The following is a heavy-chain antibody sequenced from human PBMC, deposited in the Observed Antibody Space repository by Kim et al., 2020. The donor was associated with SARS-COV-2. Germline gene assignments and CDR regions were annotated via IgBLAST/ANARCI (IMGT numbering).Heavy chain of an antibody. CDR2: IYYSGST. CDR1: GGSISSYY. V-gene: IGHV4-59*08. J-gene: IGHJ2*01. CDR3: ARHRYYYDSSGSVDL. Sequence: SETLSLTCTVSGGSISSYYWSWIRQPPGKGLEWIGYIYYSGSTNYNPSLKSRVTISVDTSKNQFSLKLSSVTAADTAVYYCARHRYYYDSSGSVDLWGRGTLVTVSS. D-gene: IGHD3-22*01.